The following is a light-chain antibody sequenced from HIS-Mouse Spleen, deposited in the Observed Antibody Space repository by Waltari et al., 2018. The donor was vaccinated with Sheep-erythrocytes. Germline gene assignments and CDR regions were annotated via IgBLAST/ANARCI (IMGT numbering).Light chain of an antibody. CDR2: EVS. Sequence: QSALTQPASVSGSPGQSITISCTGTSSDVGGYNYVSWYQQHPGKAPKLMIYEVSNRPSGVSNRFSGSKSGNTASLTIPGLQAEYEADYYCSSYTSSSTQVFGGGTKLTVL. J-gene: IGLJ2*01. V-gene: IGLV2-14*01. CDR3: SSYTSSSTQV. CDR1: SSDVGGYNY.